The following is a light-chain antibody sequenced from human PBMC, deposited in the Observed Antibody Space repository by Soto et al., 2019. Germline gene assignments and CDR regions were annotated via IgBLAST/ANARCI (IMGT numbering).Light chain of an antibody. CDR1: QGIRDD. V-gene: IGKV1-17*01. Sequence: DIQMTQSPSSLSASVGDRVTITCRASQGIRDDLAWYQQKPGKAPKRLIYTASTLQSGVPSRFSGSGSGTEFTLTISSLQPEDFATYYCLQHNSYPRTFGQGTNVEMK. J-gene: IGKJ1*01. CDR3: LQHNSYPRT. CDR2: TAS.